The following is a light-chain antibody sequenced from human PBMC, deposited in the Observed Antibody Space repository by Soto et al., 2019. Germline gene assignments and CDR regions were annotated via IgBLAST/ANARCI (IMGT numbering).Light chain of an antibody. CDR1: QSVSSN. Sequence: IEMSQSPAALSVSQGERATLSCRASQSVSSNLAWYQQKPGQAPRLLIYGASTRATGIPARFSGSGSGTDFTLSISRLEPEDFAVYYCQQYASSPLLTFGGGTKV. V-gene: IGKV3-15*01. J-gene: IGKJ4*01. CDR3: QQYASSPLLT. CDR2: GAS.